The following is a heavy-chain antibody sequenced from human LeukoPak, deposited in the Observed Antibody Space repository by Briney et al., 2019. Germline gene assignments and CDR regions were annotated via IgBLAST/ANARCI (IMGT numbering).Heavy chain of an antibody. CDR1: GFTFSSYE. J-gene: IGHJ4*02. D-gene: IGHD5-18*01. Sequence: PGGSLRLSCAASGFTFSSYEMNWVRQAPGKGLERISYITSGSGIIYYADSVKGRFTISRDNAKNSLYLQMSSLRAEDTAVYYCARGYSYLQPFYYWGQGTLVTVSS. V-gene: IGHV3-48*03. CDR2: ITSGSGII. CDR3: ARGYSYLQPFYY.